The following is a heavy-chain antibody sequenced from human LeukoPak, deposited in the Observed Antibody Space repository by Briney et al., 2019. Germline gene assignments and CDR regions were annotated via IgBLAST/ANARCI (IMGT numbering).Heavy chain of an antibody. CDR3: AANQGGGH. CDR2: INHSGST. J-gene: IGHJ4*02. Sequence: ASETLSLTCAVYGGSFSGYYWSWIRQPPGKGLEWIGEINHSGSTNYNPSLKSRVTISVDTSKNQFSLHLRSVTAADTAVYHCAANQGGGHWGQGTHVTVSS. V-gene: IGHV4-34*01. CDR1: GGSFSGYY. D-gene: IGHD1-26*01.